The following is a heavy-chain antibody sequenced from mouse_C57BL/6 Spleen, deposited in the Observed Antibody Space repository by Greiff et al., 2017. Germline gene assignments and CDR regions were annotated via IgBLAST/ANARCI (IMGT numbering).Heavy chain of an antibody. CDR2: INPSTGGT. V-gene: IGHV1-42*01. J-gene: IGHJ2*01. Sequence: VQLKQSGPELVKPGASVKISCKASGYSFTGYYMNWVKQSPEKSLEWIGEINPSTGGTTYNQKFKAKATLTVDKSSSTAYMQLKSLTSEDSAVYYCARHYYGFDYWGQGTTLTVSS. CDR1: GYSFTGYY. CDR3: ARHYYGFDY. D-gene: IGHD1-1*01.